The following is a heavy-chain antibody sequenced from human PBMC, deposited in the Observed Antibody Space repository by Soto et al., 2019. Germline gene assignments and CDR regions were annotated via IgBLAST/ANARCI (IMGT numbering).Heavy chain of an antibody. CDR2: ISGSGGST. D-gene: IGHD2-15*01. CDR3: AKDGKYCSGGSCYNWFDP. J-gene: IGHJ5*01. V-gene: IGHV3-23*01. Sequence: PGGSLRLSCAASGFTFSSYAMSWVRQAPGKGLEWVSAISGSGGSTYYADSVKGRFTISRDNSKNTLYLQMNSLRAEDTAVYYCAKDGKYCSGGSCYNWFDPWGQGTTVTVS. CDR1: GFTFSSYA.